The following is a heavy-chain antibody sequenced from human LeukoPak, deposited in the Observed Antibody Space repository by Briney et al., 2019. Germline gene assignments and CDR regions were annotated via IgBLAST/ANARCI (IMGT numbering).Heavy chain of an antibody. J-gene: IGHJ6*02. CDR3: ARGPSIQLWSDPYYYYGMDV. Sequence: SETLSLTCAVYGGSFSGYYWSWIRQPPGKGLEWIGEINHSGSTNYNPSLKSRVTISVDTSKNQFSLKLSSVTAADTAVYHCARGPSIQLWSDPYYYYGMDVWGQGTTVTVSS. D-gene: IGHD5-18*01. CDR1: GGSFSGYY. CDR2: INHSGST. V-gene: IGHV4-34*01.